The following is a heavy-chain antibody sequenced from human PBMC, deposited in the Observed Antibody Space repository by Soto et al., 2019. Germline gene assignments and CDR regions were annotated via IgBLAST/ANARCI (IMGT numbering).Heavy chain of an antibody. CDR1: GYTFTSFD. CDR2: MNPNSGST. J-gene: IGHJ5*02. Sequence: QVQLVQSGAEVKKPGASVKVSCKASGYTFTSFDINWVRQATGQGLEWMGWMNPNSGSTGFAQKFQGRVKMTKKTSISTAHMELSSLNSEDPAGYYCAKSRKVSPTRDNWFDPWGKGTLVTVSS. V-gene: IGHV1-8*01. CDR3: AKSRKVSPTRDNWFDP. D-gene: IGHD2-8*01.